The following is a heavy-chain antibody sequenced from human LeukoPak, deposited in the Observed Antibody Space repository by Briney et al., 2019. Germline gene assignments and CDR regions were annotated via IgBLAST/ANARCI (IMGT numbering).Heavy chain of an antibody. CDR2: INHSGST. CDR1: GFTFSDYY. V-gene: IGHV4-34*08. J-gene: IGHJ4*02. D-gene: IGHD2-21*02. CDR3: AGLGVTALDY. Sequence: LRLSCAASGFTFSDYYMSWIRQPPGKGLEWIGEINHSGSTNYNPSLKSRVTISVDTSKNQFSLKLSSVTAADTAVYYCAGLGVTALDYWGQGTLVTVSS.